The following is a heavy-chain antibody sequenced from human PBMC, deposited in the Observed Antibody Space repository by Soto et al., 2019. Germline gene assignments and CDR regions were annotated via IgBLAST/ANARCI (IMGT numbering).Heavy chain of an antibody. CDR2: ISSSSSYT. D-gene: IGHD3-22*01. V-gene: IGHV3-11*05. CDR1: GFTFSDYY. CDR3: ARDLIYYDSTVGWYFDL. J-gene: IGHJ2*01. Sequence: PGGSLRLSCAASGFTFSDYYMSWIRQAPGKGLEWVSYISSSSSYTNYADSVKGRFTISRDNAKNSLYLQMNSLRAEDTAVYYCARDLIYYDSTVGWYFDLWGRGTLVTVSS.